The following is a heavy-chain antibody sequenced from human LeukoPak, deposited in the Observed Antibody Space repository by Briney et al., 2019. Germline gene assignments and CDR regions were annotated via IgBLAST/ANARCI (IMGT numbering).Heavy chain of an antibody. CDR1: GFTFSNYV. V-gene: IGHV3-23*01. Sequence: PGGSLRLSCAASGFTFSNYVMSWVRQAPGKGLEWVSTIASTGSSTYFADSVMGRFTISRDNSKSTLYLQMNSLRAEDTAVYYCAKDRSTAGEYWGQRTLVTVSS. CDR3: AKDRSTAGEY. D-gene: IGHD6-13*01. CDR2: IASTGSST. J-gene: IGHJ4*02.